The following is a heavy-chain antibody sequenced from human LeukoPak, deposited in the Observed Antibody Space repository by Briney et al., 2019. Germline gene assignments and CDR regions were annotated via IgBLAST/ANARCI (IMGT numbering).Heavy chain of an antibody. D-gene: IGHD2-8*01. CDR1: GFTFSSYS. V-gene: IGHV3-21*01. CDR3: AKTPKYCSNGGSLTFDY. CDR2: ISSSSSYI. Sequence: GGSLRLSCAASGFTFSSYSMNWVRQAPGKGLEWVSSISSSSSYIYYADSVKGRFTISRDNAKNSLYLQMNSLRAEDTAVYYCAKTPKYCSNGGSLTFDYWGQGTLVTVSS. J-gene: IGHJ4*02.